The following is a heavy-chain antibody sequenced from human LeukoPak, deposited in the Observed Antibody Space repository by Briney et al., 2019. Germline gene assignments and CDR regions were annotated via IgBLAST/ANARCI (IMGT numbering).Heavy chain of an antibody. Sequence: PSQTLSLTCTVSGGSISSGGYYWSWIRQHPGKGLEWIGYIYYSGSTYYNPSLKSRVTISVDTTKNQFSLKLSSVTAADTAVYYCARGLRYFDWLYPDYWGQGTLVTVSS. CDR2: IYYSGST. CDR3: ARGLRYFDWLYPDY. J-gene: IGHJ4*02. D-gene: IGHD3-9*01. CDR1: GGSISSGGYY. V-gene: IGHV4-31*03.